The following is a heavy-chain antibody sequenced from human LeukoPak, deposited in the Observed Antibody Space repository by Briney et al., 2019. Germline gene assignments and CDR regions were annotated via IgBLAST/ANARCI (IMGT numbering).Heavy chain of an antibody. Sequence: SETLSLTCSVSGGSIISSNYYWGWIRQPPGKGLEWIGSIYKSGSGSSYYNPSLKTRVTISGDTSKNQFFLRLSSVTAADTAVYYCVSTLRFLPYRRFDYWGQGTLVTVPS. CDR3: VSTLRFLPYRRFDY. CDR1: GGSIISSNYY. V-gene: IGHV4-39*01. CDR2: IYKSGSGSS. J-gene: IGHJ4*02. D-gene: IGHD3-3*01.